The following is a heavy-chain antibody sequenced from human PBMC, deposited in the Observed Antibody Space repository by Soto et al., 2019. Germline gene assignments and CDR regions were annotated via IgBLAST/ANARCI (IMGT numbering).Heavy chain of an antibody. CDR3: ARDVLRFLEWSHYYYGMDV. V-gene: IGHV1-18*03. D-gene: IGHD3-3*01. J-gene: IGHJ6*02. CDR1: GYTFTSYG. Sequence: ASVKVSCKASGYTFTSYGISWVRQAPGQGLEWMGWISAYNSKTNYAQKLQGRVTMTTDTSTSTVYMELMSLRSDDMAVYYCARDVLRFLEWSHYYYGMDVWGQGTTVTVSS. CDR2: ISAYNSKT.